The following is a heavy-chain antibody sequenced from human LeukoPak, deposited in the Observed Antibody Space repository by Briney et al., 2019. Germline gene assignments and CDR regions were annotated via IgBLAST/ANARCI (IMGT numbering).Heavy chain of an antibody. CDR1: GYTFTDHY. CDR3: ARGGYYYDSDGYYTTNDY. CDR2: INPNTGGR. Sequence: PDASVKVSCKASGYTFTDHYIHWVRQAPGQGLEWIGWINPNTGGRNSAQKFKGRVTMTSDTSISTVYMELSSLRSGDTAVYYCARGGYYYDSDGYYTTNDYWGQGTLVTVSS. V-gene: IGHV1-2*02. J-gene: IGHJ4*02. D-gene: IGHD3-22*01.